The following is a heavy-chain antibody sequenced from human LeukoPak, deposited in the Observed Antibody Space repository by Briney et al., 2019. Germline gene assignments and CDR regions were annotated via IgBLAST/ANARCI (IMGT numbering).Heavy chain of an antibody. V-gene: IGHV1-46*01. J-gene: IGHJ4*02. Sequence: ASVKVSCKASGYTFTSYYMHWVRQAPGQGLEWMGIINPSGGSTSYAQKFQGRVTMTRDTSISTAYMELSRLRSDDTAVYYCARARGAAADPFDYWGQGTLVTVSS. CDR2: INPSGGST. CDR1: GYTFTSYY. CDR3: ARARGAAADPFDY. D-gene: IGHD6-13*01.